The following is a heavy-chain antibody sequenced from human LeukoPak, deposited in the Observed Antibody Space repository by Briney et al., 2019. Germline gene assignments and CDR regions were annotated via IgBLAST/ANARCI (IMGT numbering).Heavy chain of an antibody. CDR2: FDPENDER. Sequence: ASVKVSCKVSGQSLSELTMHWVRQAPGKGLEWLGGFDPENDERMYARNFRGRVTMTEDTSTDTAYMELSSLRSEDTAVYFCATEMTSAVPDYWGQGTLVTVSS. D-gene: IGHD4-11*01. J-gene: IGHJ4*02. CDR3: ATEMTSAVPDY. CDR1: GQSLSELT. V-gene: IGHV1-24*01.